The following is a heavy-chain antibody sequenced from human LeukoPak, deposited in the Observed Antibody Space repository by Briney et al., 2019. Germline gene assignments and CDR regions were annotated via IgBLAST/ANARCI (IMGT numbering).Heavy chain of an antibody. CDR3: ARSSGPAAINYYYYMDV. V-gene: IGHV1-69*05. D-gene: IGHD2-2*02. Sequence: GASVKVSCKASGGTFSSYAISWVRQAPGQGLEWMGGIIPIFGTANYAQKFQGRVTTTTDESTSTAYMELSSLRSEDTAVYYCARSSGPAAINYYYYMDVWGKGTTVTVSS. CDR1: GGTFSSYA. J-gene: IGHJ6*03. CDR2: IIPIFGTA.